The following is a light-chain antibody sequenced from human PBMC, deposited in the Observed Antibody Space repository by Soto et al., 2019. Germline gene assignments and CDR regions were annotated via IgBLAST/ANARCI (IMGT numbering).Light chain of an antibody. CDR3: QQYNNWPRT. Sequence: EIVMTQSPVTLSVSPGERATLSCRASQSVTNSYLAWYQQKPGQAPRLLMFRTSTRATGVPARFSGSGSGTEFTLTISSLQSEDFAVYYCQQYNNWPRTFGQGTKVDI. CDR2: RTS. V-gene: IGKV3-15*01. CDR1: QSVTNSY. J-gene: IGKJ1*01.